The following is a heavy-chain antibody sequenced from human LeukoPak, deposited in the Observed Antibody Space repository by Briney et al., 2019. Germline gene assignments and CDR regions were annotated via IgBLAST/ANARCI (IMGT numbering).Heavy chain of an antibody. Sequence: GGSLRLSCAPSGFTFSDYYMSWVRQAPGEGLEWVSYISSSGSTIYYADSVKGRFTISRDNAKTSLYLQMNSLRAEDTAVYYCARRSRFLEWLLSYYFDYWGQGTLVTVSS. J-gene: IGHJ4*02. CDR3: ARRSRFLEWLLSYYFDY. V-gene: IGHV3-11*01. CDR2: ISSSGSTI. CDR1: GFTFSDYY. D-gene: IGHD3-3*01.